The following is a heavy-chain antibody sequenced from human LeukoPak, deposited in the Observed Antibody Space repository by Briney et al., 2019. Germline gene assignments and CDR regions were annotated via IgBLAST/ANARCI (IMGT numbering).Heavy chain of an antibody. J-gene: IGHJ4*02. CDR1: GFTFSSYW. CDR2: IKKDGSET. V-gene: IGHV3-7*03. D-gene: IGHD5-12*01. Sequence: GGSLRLSCAASGFTFSSYWMSWVRQAPGKGLEWVANIKKDGSETYYVDSVKGRFTISRDNAKNSLYLQMNSLRAEDTAMYYCARGRYSGTTYYFDYWGQGTPVTVSS. CDR3: ARGRYSGTTYYFDY.